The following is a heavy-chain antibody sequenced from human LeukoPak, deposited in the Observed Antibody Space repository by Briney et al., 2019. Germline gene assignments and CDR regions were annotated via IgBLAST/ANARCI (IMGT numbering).Heavy chain of an antibody. J-gene: IGHJ5*02. V-gene: IGHV3-74*01. D-gene: IGHD6-13*01. Sequence: GGSLRLSCAASGFTFSSYWMHWVRQAPGKGLVWVSRINTDGSSTSYADSVKGRFTISRDNAKNTLYLQMNSLRAEDTAVYYCAKVGASYSSSWFDPWGQGTLVTVSS. CDR3: AKVGASYSSSWFDP. CDR1: GFTFSSYW. CDR2: INTDGSST.